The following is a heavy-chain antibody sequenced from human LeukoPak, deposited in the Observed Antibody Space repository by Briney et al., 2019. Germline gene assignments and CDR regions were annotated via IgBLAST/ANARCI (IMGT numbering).Heavy chain of an antibody. J-gene: IGHJ4*02. V-gene: IGHV3-23*01. Sequence: GGSLRLSCAASGFTFSSYAMSWVRQAPGKGLEWVSAISGSGGSTYYADSVKGRFTISRDNSKNTLYLQMNSLRAEDTAVYYCAKGGYDSSGYYCADYWGQGTLVTVSS. CDR1: GFTFSSYA. D-gene: IGHD3-22*01. CDR2: ISGSGGST. CDR3: AKGGYDSSGYYCADY.